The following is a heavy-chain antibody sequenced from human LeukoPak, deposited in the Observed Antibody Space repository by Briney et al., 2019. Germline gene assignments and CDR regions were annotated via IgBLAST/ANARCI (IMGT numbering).Heavy chain of an antibody. CDR2: ISGYNGNT. V-gene: IGHV1-18*01. Sequence: GASVKVSCKTSGYRFTSYGISWVRQAPGQGLEWMGWISGYNGNTNYADSRDSAQKYQGRVTMTTDKSTSTAYMELRSLRSDDTAMYYCARGEGSGSYGYHDYWGQGTLVTVSS. J-gene: IGHJ4*02. D-gene: IGHD3-10*01. CDR1: GYRFTSYG. CDR3: ARGEGSGSYGYHDY.